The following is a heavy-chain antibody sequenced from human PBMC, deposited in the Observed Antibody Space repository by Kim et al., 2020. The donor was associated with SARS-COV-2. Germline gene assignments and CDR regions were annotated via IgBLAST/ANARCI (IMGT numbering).Heavy chain of an antibody. CDR2: ISYDGSNK. CDR1: GFTFSSYG. CDR3: AKDHHSRGYSVHDY. D-gene: IGHD5-12*01. V-gene: IGHV3-30*18. J-gene: IGHJ4*02. Sequence: GGSLRLSCAASGFTFSSYGMHWVRQAPGKGLEWVAVISYDGSNKYYADSVKGRFTISRDNSKNTLYLQMNSLRAEDTAVYYCAKDHHSRGYSVHDYWGQGTLVTVSS.